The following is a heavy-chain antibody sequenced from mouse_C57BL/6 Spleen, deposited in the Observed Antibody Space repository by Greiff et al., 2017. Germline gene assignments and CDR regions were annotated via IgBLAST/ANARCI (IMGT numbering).Heavy chain of an antibody. CDR3: ARNGDAMDY. V-gene: IGHV2-2*01. Sequence: VQLQQSGPGLVQPSQSLSITCTVSGFSLTSYGVHWVRQSPGKGLEWLGVIWSGGSTDYNAAFISRLSISKDNSKSQVFFKMNSLQADDTAIYYWARNGDAMDYWGQGTSVTVSS. CDR2: IWSGGST. CDR1: GFSLTSYG. J-gene: IGHJ4*01.